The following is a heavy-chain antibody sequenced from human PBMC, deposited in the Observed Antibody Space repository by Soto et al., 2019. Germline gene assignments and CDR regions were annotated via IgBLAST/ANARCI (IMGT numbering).Heavy chain of an antibody. J-gene: IGHJ6*02. CDR1: GFTFSSYE. D-gene: IGHD2-2*01. V-gene: IGHV3-48*03. CDR2: ISSSGSTI. Sequence: PGGSLSLSYAPSGFTFSSYEMNLIRQAPGKGLEWVSYISSSGSTIYYADSVKGRFTISRDNAKNSLYLQMNSLRAEDTAVYYCARDPLNRYCSSTSCYPWGMDVWGQGTRVTVSS. CDR3: ARDPLNRYCSSTSCYPWGMDV.